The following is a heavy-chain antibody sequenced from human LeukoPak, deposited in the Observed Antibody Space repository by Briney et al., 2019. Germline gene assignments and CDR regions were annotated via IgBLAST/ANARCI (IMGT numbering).Heavy chain of an antibody. D-gene: IGHD2-8*01. J-gene: IGHJ4*02. CDR1: GFTLTTYW. Sequence: GGSLTLSCAASGFTLTTYWMSWVRQAPGKGLEWVANIKPDGSEKSYVDSVKGRFTISRDNAENSLYLQMNSLRAEDTAVSYCAREMDFDYWGQGTLVTVSS. CDR2: IKPDGSEK. V-gene: IGHV3-7*04. CDR3: AREMDFDY.